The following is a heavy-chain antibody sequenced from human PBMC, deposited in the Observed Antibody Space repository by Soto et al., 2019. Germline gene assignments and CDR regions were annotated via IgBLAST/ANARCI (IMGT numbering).Heavy chain of an antibody. CDR3: ARLYSASWFPGYFQH. V-gene: IGHV4-39*01. D-gene: IGHD2-2*01. CDR1: GDSFSRNSYY. J-gene: IGHJ1*01. Sequence: KTSETLSLTCTVAGDSFSRNSYYWGWVRQSPGKGLEWIGARSYGGTTYYSPSLESRVTISGDTSKNQFSLKLNSVTAADTAIYYCARLYSASWFPGYFQHWGQGILVTVSS. CDR2: RSYGGTT.